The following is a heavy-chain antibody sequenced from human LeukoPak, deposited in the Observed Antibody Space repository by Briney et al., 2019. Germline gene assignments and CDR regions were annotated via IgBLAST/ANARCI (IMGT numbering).Heavy chain of an antibody. CDR3: ARDSPPAYCRSGSCYFDY. Sequence: PSETLSLTCTVSGGSISSYYWSWIRRPPGKGLEWIGYIYYSGSTNYNPSLKSRVTISVDTSKNQFSLKLSSVTAADTAVYYCARDSPPAYCRSGSCYFDYWGQGTLVTVSS. CDR1: GGSISSYY. J-gene: IGHJ4*02. V-gene: IGHV4-59*12. CDR2: IYYSGST. D-gene: IGHD2-15*01.